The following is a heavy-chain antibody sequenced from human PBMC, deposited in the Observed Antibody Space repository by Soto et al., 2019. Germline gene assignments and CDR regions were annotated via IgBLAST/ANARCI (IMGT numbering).Heavy chain of an antibody. CDR1: GFTFSSYA. V-gene: IGHV3-23*01. CDR3: ARQYCGGDCPLDY. Sequence: GGSLRLSCAASGFTFSSYAMSWVRQAPGKGLEWVSAISGSGGSTYYADSVKGRFTISRDNAKNSLYLQMSSLRAEDTALYYCARQYCGGDCPLDYWGQGTLVTVSS. CDR2: ISGSGGST. J-gene: IGHJ4*02. D-gene: IGHD2-21*02.